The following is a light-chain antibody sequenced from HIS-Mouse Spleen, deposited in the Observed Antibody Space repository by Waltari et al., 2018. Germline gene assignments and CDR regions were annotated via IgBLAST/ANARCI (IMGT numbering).Light chain of an antibody. J-gene: IGLJ1*01. CDR3: SSYTSSSTYV. CDR2: DVS. Sequence: QSALTQPASVSGSPGQSITISCTGTSSYVGGSTYVSLYQQPPGKAPKLMIYDVSNRPSGVSNRFSGSKSGNTASLTISGLQAEDEADYYCSSYTSSSTYVFGTGTKVTVL. CDR1: SSYVGGSTY. V-gene: IGLV2-14*03.